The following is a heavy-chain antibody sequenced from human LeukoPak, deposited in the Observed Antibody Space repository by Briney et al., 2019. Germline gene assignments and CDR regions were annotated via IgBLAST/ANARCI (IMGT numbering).Heavy chain of an antibody. V-gene: IGHV1-8*03. CDR2: MNPNSGNT. CDR1: GYTFTSYD. CDR3: ARGNIVATIPDY. D-gene: IGHD5-12*01. J-gene: IGHJ4*02. Sequence: EASVKVSCKVSGYTFTSYDINWVRQATGQGLEWTGWMNPNSGNTGYAQKFQGRVTITRNTSISTAYMELSSLRSEDTAVYYCARGNIVATIPDYWGQGTLVTVSS.